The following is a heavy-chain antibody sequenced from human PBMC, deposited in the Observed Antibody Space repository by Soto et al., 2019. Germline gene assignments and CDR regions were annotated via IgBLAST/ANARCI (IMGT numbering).Heavy chain of an antibody. D-gene: IGHD3-9*01. Sequence: GGSLRLSCAASGFTFSSYGMHWVRQAPGKGLEWVAVIWYDGSNKYYEDSVKGRFTISRDNSKNTRYLQMNSLRAGDTAVDYCARDSGLVIPPPGPWGQGTLVTVSS. CDR3: ARDSGLVIPPPGP. CDR1: GFTFSSYG. J-gene: IGHJ5*02. CDR2: IWYDGSNK. V-gene: IGHV3-33*01.